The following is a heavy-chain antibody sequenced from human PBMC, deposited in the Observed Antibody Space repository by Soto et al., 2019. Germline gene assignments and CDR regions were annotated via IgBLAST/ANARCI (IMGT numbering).Heavy chain of an antibody. D-gene: IGHD7-27*01. V-gene: IGHV5-10-1*01. CDR2: IDPSDSYT. J-gene: IGHJ5*02. CDR1: GYSFTSYW. Sequence: GESLKISCKGSGYSFTSYWISWVRQMPGKGLEWMGRIDPSDSYTNYSPSFQGHVTISADKSISTAYLQWSSLKASDTAMYYCARQNWGSNWFDPWGQGTLVTVSS. CDR3: ARQNWGSNWFDP.